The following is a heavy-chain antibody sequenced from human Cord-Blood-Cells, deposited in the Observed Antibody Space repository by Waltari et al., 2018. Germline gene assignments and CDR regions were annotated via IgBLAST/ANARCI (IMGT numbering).Heavy chain of an antibody. J-gene: IGHJ3*02. CDR3: ARDSPAVAHYSAFDI. CDR1: GGSISSHY. CDR2: IYYSGST. D-gene: IGHD1-26*01. Sequence: QVQLQESGPGLVKPSETLSLTCTVSGGSISSHYWSWIRQPPGKGLEWIGYIYYSGSTNYNPSLKSRGTISVDTSKNQFSLKLSSVTAADTAVYYCARDSPAVAHYSAFDIWGQGTMVTVSS. V-gene: IGHV4-59*11.